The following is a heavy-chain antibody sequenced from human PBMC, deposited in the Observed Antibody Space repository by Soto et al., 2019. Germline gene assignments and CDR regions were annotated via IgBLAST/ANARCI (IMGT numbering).Heavy chain of an antibody. CDR3: ARGWFGPDV. CDR2: IDNAGTDS. D-gene: IGHD3-10*01. Sequence: EVQLVESGGGLVQPGGSLRLSCAASGFTLSGRSMHWVRQAPGKGLVWVSGIDNAGTDSTYADSVKGRFTSSRDNAKNMRYLQMTSLRVEDTAVYYCARGWFGPDVWGKGTTVTVSS. V-gene: IGHV3-74*01. J-gene: IGHJ6*04. CDR1: GFTLSGRS.